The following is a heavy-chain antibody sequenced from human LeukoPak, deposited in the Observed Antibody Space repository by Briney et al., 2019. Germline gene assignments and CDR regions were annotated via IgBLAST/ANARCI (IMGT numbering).Heavy chain of an antibody. CDR2: IIPIFGPA. CDR3: ASSRVRGVSFYFDS. Sequence: ASVKVSCKASGGTFKTYGLSWVRQAPGQELEWIGKIIPIFGPANYAQKFRGRLTITTDESTSTAYMEVSSLRSEDTAVYYCASSRVRGVSFYFDSWGQGTLVTVSS. D-gene: IGHD3-10*01. J-gene: IGHJ4*02. V-gene: IGHV1-69*05. CDR1: GGTFKTYG.